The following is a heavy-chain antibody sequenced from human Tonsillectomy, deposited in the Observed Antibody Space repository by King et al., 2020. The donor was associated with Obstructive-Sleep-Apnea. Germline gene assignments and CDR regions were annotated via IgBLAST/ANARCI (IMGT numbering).Heavy chain of an antibody. CDR3: ATRNYDILTGYYSYYFDY. D-gene: IGHD3-9*01. V-gene: IGHV3-23*04. CDR1: GFTFSSYA. Sequence: VQLVESGGGLVQPGGSLRLSCAASGFTFSSYAMSWVRQAPGKGLEWVSAISGSGGSTYYADSVKGRVTISRDNSKNTLYLQMNSLRAEDTAVYYCATRNYDILTGYYSYYFDYGGQGTLVTVSS. CDR2: ISGSGGST. J-gene: IGHJ4*02.